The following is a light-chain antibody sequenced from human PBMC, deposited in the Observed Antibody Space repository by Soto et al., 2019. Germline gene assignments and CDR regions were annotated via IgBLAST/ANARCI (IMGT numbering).Light chain of an antibody. CDR3: QHRSNWPWT. Sequence: EIVLTQSPATLSLSPGERVTLSCRASQSVSSYLAWYQLKPGQAPRLLIYDASTRPTGIPARFSGSGSGPDFTLTISSLEPEDFAVYYCQHRSNWPWTFGQGTKVDIK. V-gene: IGKV3-11*01. CDR2: DAS. J-gene: IGKJ1*01. CDR1: QSVSSY.